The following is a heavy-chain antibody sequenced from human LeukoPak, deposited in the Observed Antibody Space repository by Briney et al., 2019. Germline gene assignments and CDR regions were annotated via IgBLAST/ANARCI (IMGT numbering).Heavy chain of an antibody. CDR2: ISSNGGST. CDR3: ARSAFVTTVGKASLFDH. D-gene: IGHD4-23*01. V-gene: IGHV3-64*01. J-gene: IGHJ4*02. Sequence: GGSLRLSCAASGFTFSSYAMHWVRQAPGKGLEYVSAISSNGGSTYYANSVKGRFTISRDNSKNTLYLQMGSLRAEDMAVYYCARSAFVTTVGKASLFDHWGQGTLVTVSS. CDR1: GFTFSSYA.